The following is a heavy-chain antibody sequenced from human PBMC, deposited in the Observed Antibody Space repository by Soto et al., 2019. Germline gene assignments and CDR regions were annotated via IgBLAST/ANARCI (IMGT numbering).Heavy chain of an antibody. J-gene: IGHJ4*02. CDR3: ARDLHSSGYYYDY. V-gene: IGHV3-53*01. CDR1: GFTVSSNY. D-gene: IGHD3-22*01. CDR2: IYSGGST. Sequence: EVQLVESGGGLIQPGGSLRLSCAASGFTVSSNYMSWVRQAPGKGLEWVSVIYSGGSTYYADSVKGRFTISRDNSKNTLYLQMNNLRAEDTAVYYCARDLHSSGYYYDYWGQGTLVTVSS.